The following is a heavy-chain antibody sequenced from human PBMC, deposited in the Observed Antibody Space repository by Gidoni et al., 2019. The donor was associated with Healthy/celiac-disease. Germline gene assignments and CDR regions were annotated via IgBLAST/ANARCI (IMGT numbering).Heavy chain of an antibody. J-gene: IGHJ4*02. CDR3: AKVGTGTTNY. Sequence: EVQLLESGGGLVQPGGSLRLSCAASGFTFSSYSMGWVRQAPGKGLGWVSAISGSGGSTYYADSVKGRFTISRDNSKNTLYLQMNSLRAEDTAVYYCAKVGTGTTNYWGQGTLVTVSS. V-gene: IGHV3-23*01. D-gene: IGHD1-1*01. CDR2: ISGSGGST. CDR1: GFTFSSYS.